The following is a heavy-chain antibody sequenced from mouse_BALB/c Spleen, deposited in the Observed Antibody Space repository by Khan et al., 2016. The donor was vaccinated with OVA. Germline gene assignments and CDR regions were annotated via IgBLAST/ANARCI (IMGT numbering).Heavy chain of an antibody. CDR1: GFSLTSFG. D-gene: IGHD1-2*01. CDR3: AKWGTANYYAVDY. J-gene: IGHJ4*01. Sequence: QVQLKESGPGLVAPSQSLSITCTVSGFSLTSFGVNWIRQPPGKGLEWLGVIWGDGSTTYHSTLMSRLSISTDNSQSQAVLKLSSMLTDDTATDYCAKWGTANYYAVDYWGQGTSVTVSS. CDR2: IWGDGST. V-gene: IGHV2-3*01.